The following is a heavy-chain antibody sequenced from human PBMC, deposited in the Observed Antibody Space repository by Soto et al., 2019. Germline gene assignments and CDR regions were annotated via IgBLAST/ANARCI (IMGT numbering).Heavy chain of an antibody. V-gene: IGHV3-23*01. CDR2: ISGSGGST. CDR3: AKDRLEQWTCADY. CDR1: GFTFSSYA. Sequence: HPGGSLRLSCAASGFTFSSYAMSWVRQAPGKGLEWVSAISGSGGSTYYADSVKGRFTISRDNSKNTLYLQMNSLRAEDTAVYYCAKDRLEQWTCADYWGQGTLVTVSS. D-gene: IGHD1-1*01. J-gene: IGHJ4*02.